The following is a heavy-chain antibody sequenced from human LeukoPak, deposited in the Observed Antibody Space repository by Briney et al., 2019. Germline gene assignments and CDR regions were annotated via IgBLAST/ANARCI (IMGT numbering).Heavy chain of an antibody. V-gene: IGHV3-23*01. J-gene: IGHJ4*02. CDR3: ARDAAGSYFDY. CDR1: GFTFSSYA. CDR2: MTASGDNT. Sequence: GGSLRLSCAASGFTFSSYALSWVRQVPGKGLEWVSAMTASGDNTYHADSVKGRFTISRDNSKNTLYLQMNSLRAEDTAVYYCARDAAGSYFDYWGQGTLVTVSS. D-gene: IGHD1-26*01.